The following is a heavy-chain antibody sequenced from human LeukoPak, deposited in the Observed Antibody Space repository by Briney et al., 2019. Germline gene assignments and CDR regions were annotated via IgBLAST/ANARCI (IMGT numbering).Heavy chain of an antibody. J-gene: IGHJ4*02. CDR1: GYSLSELS. Sequence: GASVKVSCKVSGYSLSELSVHWVRQAPGIGLEWMGCFTPENGETTYAQNFHGRVTMTKDTATGTAYMQLSSLRSDDTAMYYCATGDYGGIYFDFWGRGTLVTVSP. CDR2: FTPENGET. V-gene: IGHV1-24*01. CDR3: ATGDYGGIYFDF. D-gene: IGHD4-23*01.